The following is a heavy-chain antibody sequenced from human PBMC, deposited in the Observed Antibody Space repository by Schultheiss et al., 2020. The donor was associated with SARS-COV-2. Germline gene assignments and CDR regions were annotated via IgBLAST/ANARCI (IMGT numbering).Heavy chain of an antibody. CDR1: GYTFTSYA. CDR3: ARDVSSAGSSYYYYYYGMDV. V-gene: IGHV7-4-1*02. D-gene: IGHD6-13*01. J-gene: IGHJ6*02. Sequence: ASVKVSCKASGYTFTSYAMNWVRQAPGQGLEWMGWINTTTGNPTYAQGFTGRFVFSLDTSVSTAYLQISSLKAEDTAVYYCARDVSSAGSSYYYYYYGMDVWGQGTTVTVSS. CDR2: INTTTGNP.